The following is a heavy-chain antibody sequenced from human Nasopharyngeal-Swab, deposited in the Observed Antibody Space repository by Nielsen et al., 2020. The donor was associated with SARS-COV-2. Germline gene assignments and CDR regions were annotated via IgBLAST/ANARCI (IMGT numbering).Heavy chain of an antibody. D-gene: IGHD4-17*01. CDR2: ISYDGSNK. J-gene: IGHJ6*02. Sequence: GESLKISCAASGFTFSSYAMHWVRQAPGKGLEWVAVISYDGSNKYYADSVKGRFTISRDNSKNTLYLQMNSLRAEDTAVYYCARSYYGAYYTGMDVWGQGTRSPSP. V-gene: IGHV3-30-3*01. CDR1: GFTFSSYA. CDR3: ARSYYGAYYTGMDV.